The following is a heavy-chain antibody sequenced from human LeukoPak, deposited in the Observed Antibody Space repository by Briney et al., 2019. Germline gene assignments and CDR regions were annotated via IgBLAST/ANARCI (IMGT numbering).Heavy chain of an antibody. J-gene: IGHJ6*03. D-gene: IGHD6-13*01. Sequence: SETLSLTCTVSGGSISTSNYYWGWIRQPPGTGLEWIGNIFYSGSTYYGPSLKSRLTISLDTSRNQFSLKLSSVTAADTAVYYCARHGRTDDSSSWYVTYYYYYMDVWGKGTTVTISS. CDR1: GGSISTSNYY. CDR3: ARHGRTDDSSSWYVTYYYYYMDV. CDR2: IFYSGST. V-gene: IGHV4-39*01.